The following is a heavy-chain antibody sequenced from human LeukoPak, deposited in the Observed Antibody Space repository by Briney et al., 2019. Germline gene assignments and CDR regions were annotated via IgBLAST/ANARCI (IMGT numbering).Heavy chain of an antibody. CDR1: GYTFTGYY. J-gene: IGHJ4*02. CDR2: INPNSGGT. D-gene: IGHD6-13*01. V-gene: IGHV1-2*02. Sequence: APVKVSCKASGYTFTGYYLHWVRQAPGQGLEWMGWINPNSGGTNYAPKFQGRVTMTRDTSTSTAYMELSRLRSDDTAVYYCARDPGSSWYFDNWGQGTLVTVSS. CDR3: ARDPGSSWYFDN.